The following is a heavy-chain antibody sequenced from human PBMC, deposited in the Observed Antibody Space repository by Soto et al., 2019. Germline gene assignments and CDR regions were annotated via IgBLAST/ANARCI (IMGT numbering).Heavy chain of an antibody. CDR2: IKSKTDGGTT. V-gene: IGHV3-15*01. Sequence: PGGSLRLSCAASGFTFSNAWMSWVRQAPGKGLEWVGRIKSKTDGGTTDYAAPVKGRFTISRDDSKNTLYLQMNSLKTEDTAVYYCFYYYDSSGYDYYYYGMDVWGQGTTVTVSS. CDR3: FYYYDSSGYDYYYYGMDV. J-gene: IGHJ6*02. D-gene: IGHD3-22*01. CDR1: GFTFSNAW.